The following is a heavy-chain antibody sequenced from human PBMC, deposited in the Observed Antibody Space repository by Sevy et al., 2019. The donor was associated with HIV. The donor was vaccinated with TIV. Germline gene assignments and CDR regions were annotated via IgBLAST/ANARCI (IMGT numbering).Heavy chain of an antibody. J-gene: IGHJ6*02. V-gene: IGHV3-21*01. Sequence: GESLKISCAASGFTFSVYSMNWVRQAPGKGLEWDSSISSSFYINYADSVKGRFSISRDNAKNSLYLQMNSLRADDTAVYYCVQEIGAKNHVWGQGTTVTVSS. CDR1: GFTFSVYS. D-gene: IGHD3-22*01. CDR2: ISSSFYI. CDR3: VQEIGAKNHV.